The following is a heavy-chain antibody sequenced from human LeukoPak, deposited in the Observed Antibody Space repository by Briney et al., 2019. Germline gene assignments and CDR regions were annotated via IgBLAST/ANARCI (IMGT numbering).Heavy chain of an antibody. CDR1: GFTFSSYR. J-gene: IGHJ4*02. Sequence: GGSLRLSCAASGFTFSSYRMNWVRQAPGKGLEWVSSISSSSSYIYYADSVKGRFTISRDNAKNSLYLQMNSLRAEDTAVYYCTYDILTGFEYWGQGTLVTVSS. CDR3: TYDILTGFEY. CDR2: ISSSSSYI. V-gene: IGHV3-21*01. D-gene: IGHD3-9*01.